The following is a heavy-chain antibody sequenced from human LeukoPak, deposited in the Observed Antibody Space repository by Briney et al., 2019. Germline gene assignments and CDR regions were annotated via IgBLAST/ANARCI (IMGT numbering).Heavy chain of an antibody. CDR1: GFTFSSYW. Sequence: GGSLRLSCAASGFTFSSYWMSWVRQAPGKGLEWVANIKQDGSEKYYVDSVKGRFTISRDNAKNSLYLQMNSLSAEDTAVYYCARDEGIDGSGYYYVLGYWGQGTLVTVSS. D-gene: IGHD3-22*01. V-gene: IGHV3-7*01. CDR3: ARDEGIDGSGYYYVLGY. J-gene: IGHJ4*02. CDR2: IKQDGSEK.